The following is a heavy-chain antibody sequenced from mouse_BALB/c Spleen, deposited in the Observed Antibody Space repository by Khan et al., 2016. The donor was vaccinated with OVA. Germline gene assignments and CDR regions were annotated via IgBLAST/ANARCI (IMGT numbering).Heavy chain of an antibody. Sequence: QLEESGPGLVKPSQSLSLTCTVTGYSITSDYAWNWIRQFPGNKLEWMGYISYSGRTSSTPSLKSRISITRDTSKNQFFLQLNSVTTEDTATYYCAGGRAYWGQGTLVTVSA. V-gene: IGHV3-2*02. CDR2: ISYSGRT. J-gene: IGHJ3*01. CDR3: AGGRAY. D-gene: IGHD3-3*01. CDR1: GYSITSDYA.